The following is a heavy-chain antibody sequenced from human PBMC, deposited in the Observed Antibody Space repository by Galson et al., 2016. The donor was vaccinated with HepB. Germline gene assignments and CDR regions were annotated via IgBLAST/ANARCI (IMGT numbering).Heavy chain of an antibody. CDR2: LSRSGDST. CDR3: AKNQYHECRDFDY. J-gene: IGHJ4*02. Sequence: SLRLSCAASGFTFSGYAMSWVRQAPGKGLEWVSTLSRSGDSTSYADSVQGRFTISRDNSKNTLYLQMNSLRAEDTAVYYCAKNQYHECRDFDYWGQGTLVTVSS. CDR1: GFTFSGYA. V-gene: IGHV3-23*01. D-gene: IGHD1-14*01.